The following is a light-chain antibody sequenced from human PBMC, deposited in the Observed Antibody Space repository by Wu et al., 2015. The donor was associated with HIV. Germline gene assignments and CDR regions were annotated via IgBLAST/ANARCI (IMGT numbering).Light chain of an antibody. Sequence: DIQMTQSPSSLSASIGDRVTITCRASQSITSYLNWYQQKPGKAPKLLIFGASTLQSGAPSRFSGSGSGTDFTLIVNNLQPEDSATYYCQQSDSSPLTFGGGTKVEIK. CDR2: GAS. J-gene: IGKJ4*01. CDR3: QQSDSSPLT. CDR1: QSITSY. V-gene: IGKV1-39*01.